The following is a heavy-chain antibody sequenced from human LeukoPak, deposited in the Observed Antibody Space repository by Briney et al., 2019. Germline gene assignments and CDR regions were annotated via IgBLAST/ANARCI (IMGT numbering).Heavy chain of an antibody. D-gene: IGHD2-15*01. CDR3: ARGVAALD. CDR1: GESFSGYY. V-gene: IGHV4-34*01. J-gene: IGHJ4*02. Sequence: SETLSLTCTVYGESFSGYYWSWIRQPPGKWLGWIGEIIHIVSTNYNPSLKSRVTISMDTSKNQFSLKLRSVTAADTAVYYCARGVAALDWGQGTLVTVSS. CDR2: IIHIVST.